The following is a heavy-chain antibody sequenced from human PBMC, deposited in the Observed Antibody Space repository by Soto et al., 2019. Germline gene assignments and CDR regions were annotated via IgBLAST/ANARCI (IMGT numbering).Heavy chain of an antibody. Sequence: SLRLSCAASGFTFSSYGLHWVRQAPGKGLEWVAVIWYDGSNKYYADSVKGRFTISRDNSKNTLYLQMNSLRAEDTAVYYCARSDGYCSGGSCYFAHYYGMDVWGQGTTVTVSS. J-gene: IGHJ6*02. CDR3: ARSDGYCSGGSCYFAHYYGMDV. CDR1: GFTFSSYG. D-gene: IGHD2-15*01. V-gene: IGHV3-33*01. CDR2: IWYDGSNK.